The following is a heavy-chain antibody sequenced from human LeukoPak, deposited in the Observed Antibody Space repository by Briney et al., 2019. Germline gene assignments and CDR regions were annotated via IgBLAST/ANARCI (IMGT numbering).Heavy chain of an antibody. J-gene: IGHJ4*02. CDR3: AKELERTLLEY. Sequence: GGSLRLSCAASGFTFSRCAMTWVRQAPGKGLEWVSVISGSGGTTDYADSVKGRFTISRDSSKNTLYLQMKSLRAEDTAVYYCAKELERTLLEYWGQGTLVTVSS. CDR1: GFTFSRCA. D-gene: IGHD1-1*01. V-gene: IGHV3-23*01. CDR2: ISGSGGTT.